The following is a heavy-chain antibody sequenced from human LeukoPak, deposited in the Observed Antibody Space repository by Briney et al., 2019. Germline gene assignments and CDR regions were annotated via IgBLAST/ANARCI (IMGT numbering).Heavy chain of an antibody. Sequence: GASVKVSCKASGYTFTGYYMHWGGQSAGLGLEWMGGINPNSGGAKYAQKFQGRVTMTRDTSITTAYMELSRLRSDDTAVYYCARENPLSFMVRGVILWFDPWGQGTLVTASS. J-gene: IGHJ5*02. V-gene: IGHV1-2*02. CDR2: INPNSGGA. CDR3: ARENPLSFMVRGVILWFDP. D-gene: IGHD3-10*01. CDR1: GYTFTGYY.